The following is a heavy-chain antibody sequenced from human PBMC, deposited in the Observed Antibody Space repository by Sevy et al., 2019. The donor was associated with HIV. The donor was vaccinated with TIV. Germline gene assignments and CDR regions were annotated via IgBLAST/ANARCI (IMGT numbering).Heavy chain of an antibody. Sequence: GGSLRLSCAASGFTFSSYSMNWVRQAPGKGLEWVSSISSSSSYIYYADSVKGRFTISRDNAKNSLYLQMNSLRAEDTAVYYCVRSGVQRKDAFDIWGQGTMVTVSS. J-gene: IGHJ3*02. D-gene: IGHD6-13*01. CDR2: ISSSSSYI. V-gene: IGHV3-21*01. CDR3: VRSGVQRKDAFDI. CDR1: GFTFSSYS.